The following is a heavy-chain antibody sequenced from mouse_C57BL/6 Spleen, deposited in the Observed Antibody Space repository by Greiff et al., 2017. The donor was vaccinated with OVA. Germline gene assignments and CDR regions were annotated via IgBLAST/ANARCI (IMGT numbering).Heavy chain of an antibody. CDR3: AIIYYDYEGYAMDY. D-gene: IGHD2-4*01. V-gene: IGHV3-6*01. CDR1: GYSITSGYY. CDR2: ISYDGSN. Sequence: EVQLQESGPGLVKPSQSLSLTCSVTGYSITSGYYWNWIRQFPGNKLEWMGYISYDGSNNYNPSLKNRISTTRDTSKNQFFLKLNAVTTEDTATYYCAIIYYDYEGYAMDYWGQGTSVTVSS. J-gene: IGHJ4*01.